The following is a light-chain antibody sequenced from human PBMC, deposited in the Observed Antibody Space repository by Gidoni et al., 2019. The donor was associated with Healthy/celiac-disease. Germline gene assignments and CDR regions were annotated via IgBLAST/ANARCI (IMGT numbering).Light chain of an antibody. V-gene: IGLV6-57*01. CDR3: QSYDSSNHRVV. Sequence: NFMLTQPPSVSEPPGDTVTISCPRSSGSIASNYVQGYQQRPGSSPTTVIYEDNQRPSGVPDRFSGSIDSSSNSASLTISGLKTEDEADYYCQSYDSSNHRVVFGGGTKLTVL. CDR2: EDN. J-gene: IGLJ2*01. CDR1: SGSIASNY.